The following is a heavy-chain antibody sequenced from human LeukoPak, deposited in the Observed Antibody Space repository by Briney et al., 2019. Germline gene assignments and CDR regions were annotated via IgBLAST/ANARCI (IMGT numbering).Heavy chain of an antibody. CDR3: VSPRGFSYGYFDY. Sequence: SETLSLTCTVSGGSISSSSAYWGWICQPPGKGLEWIGSIYYSKNTYYNPSLKSRVTISADTSKNQFSLTLGSVSAADTAVYYCVSPRGFSYGYFDYWGQGTLVTVSS. V-gene: IGHV4-39*01. CDR1: GGSISSSSAY. CDR2: IYYSKNT. J-gene: IGHJ4*02. D-gene: IGHD5-18*01.